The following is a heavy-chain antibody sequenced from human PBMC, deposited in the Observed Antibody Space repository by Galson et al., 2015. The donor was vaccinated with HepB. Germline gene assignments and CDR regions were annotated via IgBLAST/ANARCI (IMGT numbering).Heavy chain of an antibody. CDR2: ISAYNGNT. J-gene: IGHJ4*02. Sequence: SVKVSCKASGYTFTSYGISWVRQAPGQGLEWMGWISAYNGNTNYAQKLQGRVTMTTDTSTSTACMELRSLRSDDTAVYYSARDGGGMVRALDYWGQGTLVTVSS. V-gene: IGHV1-18*01. CDR1: GYTFTSYG. D-gene: IGHD3-10*01. CDR3: ARDGGGMVRALDY.